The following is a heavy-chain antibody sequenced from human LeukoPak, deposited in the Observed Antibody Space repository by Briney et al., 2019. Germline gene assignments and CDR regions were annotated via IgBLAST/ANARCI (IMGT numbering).Heavy chain of an antibody. CDR1: GFTFSSYG. J-gene: IGHJ4*02. CDR2: ISYDGSYT. D-gene: IGHD5-12*01. V-gene: IGHV3-30*03. Sequence: GRSLRLSCTDSGFTFSSYGMHWVRQAPGKGLEWVALISYDGSYTYYAESVKGRFTISRDNSRNTLYVQMNSLRTDDTAVYYCARDGGYDYWGQGTLVTVSS. CDR3: ARDGGYDY.